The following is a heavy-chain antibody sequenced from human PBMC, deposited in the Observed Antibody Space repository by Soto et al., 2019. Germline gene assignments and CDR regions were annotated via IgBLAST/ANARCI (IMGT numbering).Heavy chain of an antibody. CDR2: INADNGDI. CDR1: GYRFSSYG. J-gene: IGHJ6*02. Sequence: QVRLVQSGAEVKKPGASVKVSCKTSGYRFSSYGISWVRQAPGQGLEWMGWINADNGDIKYSEKFQGRVTMTTDTSTRNVYMELRTLTSVDTAVYYCARWVVAAGTGEMDVWGQGTTVTVSS. V-gene: IGHV1-18*01. CDR3: ARWVVAAGTGEMDV. D-gene: IGHD2-15*01.